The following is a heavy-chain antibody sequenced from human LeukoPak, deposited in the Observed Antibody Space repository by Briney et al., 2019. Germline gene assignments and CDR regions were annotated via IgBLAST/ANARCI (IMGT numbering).Heavy chain of an antibody. CDR1: GDSFNIGSYS. D-gene: IGHD2-15*01. CDR2: IYTNGNT. CDR3: ARQGYCSGVNCSREFDY. J-gene: IGHJ4*02. V-gene: IGHV4-61*02. Sequence: PSETLSLTCTVSGDSFNIGSYSWTWIRQPAGKGLEWIGRIYTNGNTNYNPSLKSRVTLSVDTSKNQFSLKVNFVTAADTAVYYCARQGYCSGVNCSREFDYWGQGTLVTVSS.